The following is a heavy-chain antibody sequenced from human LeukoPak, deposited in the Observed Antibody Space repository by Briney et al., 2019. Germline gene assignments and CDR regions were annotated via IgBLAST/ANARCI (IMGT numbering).Heavy chain of an antibody. D-gene: IGHD3-9*01. CDR2: INHSGST. J-gene: IGHJ4*02. V-gene: IGHV4-34*01. CDR1: GGSFSGYY. CDR3: ARAFRYYDILTGYYSPYFDY. Sequence: SETLSLTCAVYGGSFSGYYWSWIRQPPGKGLEWIGEINHSGSTNYNPSLKSRVTISVDTSKNQFSLKLSSVTAADTAVYSCARAFRYYDILTGYYSPYFDYWGQGTLVTVSS.